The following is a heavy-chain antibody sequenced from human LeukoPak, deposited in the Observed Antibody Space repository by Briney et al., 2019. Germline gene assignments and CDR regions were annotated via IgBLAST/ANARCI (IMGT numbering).Heavy chain of an antibody. CDR2: IIGDASST. D-gene: IGHD6-19*01. V-gene: IGHV3-43*02. CDR3: AKDSSSWSFFDY. J-gene: IGHJ4*02. CDR1: GFSFDDYA. Sequence: PGGSLILSCAASGFSFDDYALHWVRQAPGKGLEWVSLIIGDASSTYYVDSVKGRFTISRDNSKNSLYLQMNSLRTEDTALYYCAKDSSSWSFFDYWGQGTLVTVSS.